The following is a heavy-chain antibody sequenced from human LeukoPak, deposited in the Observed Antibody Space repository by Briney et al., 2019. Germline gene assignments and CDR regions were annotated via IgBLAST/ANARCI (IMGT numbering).Heavy chain of an antibody. CDR2: INHSGST. J-gene: IGHJ4*02. V-gene: IGHV4-34*01. Sequence: KGLEWIGEINHSGSTNYNPSLKSRVTISVDTSKNQFSLKLSSVTAADTAVYYCAREWGKDYWGQGTLVTVSS. CDR3: AREWGKDY. D-gene: IGHD1-26*01.